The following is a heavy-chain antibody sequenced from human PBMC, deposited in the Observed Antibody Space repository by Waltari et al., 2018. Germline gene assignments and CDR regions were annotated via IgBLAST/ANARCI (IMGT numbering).Heavy chain of an antibody. Sequence: EVQLVESGGGLVQPGGSLRPSCAASGITPSGTWLHGVRQVPGKGVVGVARISGDGNTINYAASVKGRFTISRDTAKNTLYLQMNSLRAEDTAVYYCARGADLRGQGILVTVSS. CDR3: ARGADL. D-gene: IGHD3-3*01. V-gene: IGHV3-74*01. CDR1: GITPSGTW. J-gene: IGHJ4*02. CDR2: ISGDGNTI.